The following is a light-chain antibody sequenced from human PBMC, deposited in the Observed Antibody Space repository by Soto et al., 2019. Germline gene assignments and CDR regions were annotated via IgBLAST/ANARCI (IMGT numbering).Light chain of an antibody. Sequence: EIGLTQSPGTLSLSPGERATLSCRASQSVSSSYLAWYQHKPGQAPRLLIYGAFSRATGIPDRFSGSGSGTDFTLTITRLEPEDFAVYYCQQYNSSPRTFGQGTKVDIK. CDR2: GAF. V-gene: IGKV3-20*01. CDR3: QQYNSSPRT. J-gene: IGKJ1*01. CDR1: QSVSSSY.